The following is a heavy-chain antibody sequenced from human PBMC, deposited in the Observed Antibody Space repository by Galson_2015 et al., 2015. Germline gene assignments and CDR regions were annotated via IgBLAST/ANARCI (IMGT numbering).Heavy chain of an antibody. J-gene: IGHJ5*02. CDR2: IIPIFGTA. CDR1: GGTFSSYA. Sequence: SVKVSCKASGGTFSSYAISWVRQAPGQGLEWMGGIIPIFGTANYAQKFQGRVTITADKSTSAAYMELSSLRSEDTAVYYCARDGRLWSGYNPQDTRFDPWGQGTLVTVSS. CDR3: ARDGRLWSGYNPQDTRFDP. D-gene: IGHD3-3*01. V-gene: IGHV1-69*06.